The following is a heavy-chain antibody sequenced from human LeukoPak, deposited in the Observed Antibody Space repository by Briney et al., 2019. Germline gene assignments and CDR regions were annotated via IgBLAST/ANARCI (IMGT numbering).Heavy chain of an antibody. CDR2: IYYSGCT. CDR3: ARTRPNYYDSSGYHLFDY. CDR1: GGSVSSGSYY. V-gene: IGHV4-61*01. D-gene: IGHD3-22*01. J-gene: IGHJ4*02. Sequence: SETLSLTCTVSGGSVSSGSYYWSWIRQPPGKGLEWIGYIYYSGCTNYNPSLKSRVTISVDTSKNQFSLKLSSVTAADTAVYYCARTRPNYYDSSGYHLFDYWGQGTLVTVSS.